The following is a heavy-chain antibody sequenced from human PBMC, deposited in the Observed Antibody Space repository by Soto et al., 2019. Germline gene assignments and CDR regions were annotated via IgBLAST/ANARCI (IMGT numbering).Heavy chain of an antibody. D-gene: IGHD1-1*01. CDR1: GFIFSDFT. J-gene: IGHJ6*02. CDR3: AREKRHNSLGGRFGMDV. Sequence: EVQLVESGGGLVKPGGSLRLSCAVSGFIFSDFTMNWVRQAPGKGLEWVASIGSSGGNSFYADSVKGRFIISRDSAKTSLDLQINSLRAEDTAVYYCAREKRHNSLGGRFGMDVWGQGTTVTVS. CDR2: IGSSGGNS. V-gene: IGHV3-21*01.